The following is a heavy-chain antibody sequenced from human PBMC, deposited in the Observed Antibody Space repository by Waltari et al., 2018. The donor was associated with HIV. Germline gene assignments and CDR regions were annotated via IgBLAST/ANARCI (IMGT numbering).Heavy chain of an antibody. CDR1: GVAFSGLR. CDR3: ASGEYGSGTLGGS. V-gene: IGHV3-21*01. CDR2: ISSSSSYI. D-gene: IGHD3-10*01. Sequence: EVQLVASGVGLVQPGGSSRRAWAALGVAFSGLRINWVRTAPGKGLEWVSSISSSSSYIYYADSVKGRFTISRDNAKNSLYLQMNSLRAEDTAVYYCASGEYGSGTLGGSWGQGTLVTVSS. J-gene: IGHJ5*02.